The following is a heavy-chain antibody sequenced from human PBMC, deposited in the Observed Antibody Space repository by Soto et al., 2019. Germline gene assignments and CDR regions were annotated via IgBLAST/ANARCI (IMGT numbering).Heavy chain of an antibody. CDR2: IYHGGTT. D-gene: IGHD6-19*01. CDR1: GYSISSGSY. CDR3: ARVHVMVVAGSTFDY. V-gene: IGHV4-38-2*02. J-gene: IGHJ4*02. Sequence: PSETLFLTLTVSGYSISSGSYREWIRQPPGRGPEWIASIYHGGTTFYNPSIKSRINISVDTSNNQFSLKLTSVTAADTAVYYCARVHVMVVAGSTFDYWGQGTLVTVTS.